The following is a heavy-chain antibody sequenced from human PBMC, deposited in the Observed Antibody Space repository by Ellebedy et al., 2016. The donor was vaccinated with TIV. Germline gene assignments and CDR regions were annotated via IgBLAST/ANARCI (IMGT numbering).Heavy chain of an antibody. CDR1: GFTFGDYA. J-gene: IGHJ4*02. D-gene: IGHD3-10*01. CDR3: TRGKHDGFGAMPEL. CDR2: IRSKAYGGTT. Sequence: GESLKISCTASGFTFGDYAMSWVRQAPGKGLEWVGFIRSKAYGGTTEYAASVKGRFTISRDDSKSIAYLQMNSLKTEDTAVYYCTRGKHDGFGAMPELWGQGTLVTVSS. V-gene: IGHV3-49*04.